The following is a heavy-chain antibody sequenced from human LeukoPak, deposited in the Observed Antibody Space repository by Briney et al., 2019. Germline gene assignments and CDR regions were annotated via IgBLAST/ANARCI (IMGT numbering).Heavy chain of an antibody. V-gene: IGHV3-23*01. CDR3: AKGVRATFMGPSPN. CDR2: ISGSGDNT. D-gene: IGHD3-3*02. Sequence: GGSLRLSCAASGFTFSTYAITWVRQAPGKGLEWVSTISGSGDNTYYADSVKGRFTISRDNSKNTLYLQMNSLRAEDTAVYYCAKGVRATFMGPSPNGARGTRAPV. J-gene: IGHJ4*02. CDR1: GFTFSTYA.